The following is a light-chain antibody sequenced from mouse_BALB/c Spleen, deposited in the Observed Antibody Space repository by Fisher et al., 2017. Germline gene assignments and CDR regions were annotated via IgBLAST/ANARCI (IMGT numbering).Light chain of an antibody. CDR2: LTS. Sequence: IVLTQTPAIMSASPGEKVTMTCSASSSVSYMYWYQQKPGSSPKPWIYLTSNLASGVPARFSGSGSGTSYSLTIGTMEAEDAATYYCQQYSGYPLTFGGGTKLEIK. CDR3: QQYSGYPLT. V-gene: IGKV4-68*01. J-gene: IGKJ2*01. CDR1: SSVSY.